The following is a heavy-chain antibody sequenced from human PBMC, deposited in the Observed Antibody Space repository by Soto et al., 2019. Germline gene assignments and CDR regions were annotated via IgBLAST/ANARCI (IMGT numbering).Heavy chain of an antibody. V-gene: IGHV4-4*02. CDR3: ARDRTVTTSPGYFDL. D-gene: IGHD4-17*01. CDR2: IYHSGSN. Sequence: QVQLQESGPGLVKPSVTLSLTCSVSGGSISSSNCWSCVRQPPVKGLEWIGEIYHSGSNNYNPSRKSRVTISVDKSKNQYSLKLSSVAAADTAVDYCARDRTVTTSPGYFDLWGRGTLVTVSS. J-gene: IGHJ2*01. CDR1: GGSISSSNC.